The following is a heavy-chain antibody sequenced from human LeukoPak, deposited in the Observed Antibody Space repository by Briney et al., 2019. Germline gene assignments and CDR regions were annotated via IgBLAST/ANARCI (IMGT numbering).Heavy chain of an antibody. D-gene: IGHD3-10*01. CDR3: ARDVLLWFGESPYYYYGMDV. CDR2: ISSSGSTI. CDR1: GFTFSSYE. J-gene: IGHJ6*04. V-gene: IGHV3-48*03. Sequence: GGSLRLSYAASGFTFSSYEMNWVRQAPGKGLEWVSYISSSGSTIYYADSVKGRFTISRDNAKNSLYLQMNSLRAEDTAVYYCARDVLLWFGESPYYYYGMDVWGKGTTVTVSS.